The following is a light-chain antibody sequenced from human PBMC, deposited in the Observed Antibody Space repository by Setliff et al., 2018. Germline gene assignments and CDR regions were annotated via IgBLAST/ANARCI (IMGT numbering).Light chain of an antibody. J-gene: IGLJ1*01. CDR1: SSDVGGYNY. CDR2: DVS. CDR3: SSYTSSSTPYD. Sequence: QSAPAQLASVSGSPGQSITISCTGTSSDVGGYNYVSWYQQHPGKAPKLMIYDVSMRPSGVSNRFSCSKSGNTASLTISGLQAEDEADYYCSSYTSSSTPYDFGSGTKGTVL. V-gene: IGLV2-14*01.